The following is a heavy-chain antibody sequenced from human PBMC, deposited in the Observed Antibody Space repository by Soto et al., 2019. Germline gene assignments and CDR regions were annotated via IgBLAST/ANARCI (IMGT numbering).Heavy chain of an antibody. Sequence: QVQLVQSGGEVKKPGASVKVSCKASGYTFSSYGINWVRQAPGQGLEWLGWISPYDGNTKYAQILQGRVSMTTDTSTKTAYREVRSLRSDAPAVYYCARGGYYDSSGSRNYHYYGMNVWGQGTTVTVSS. CDR2: ISPYDGNT. J-gene: IGHJ6*02. CDR3: ARGGYYDSSGSRNYHYYGMNV. CDR1: GYTFSSYG. V-gene: IGHV1-18*01. D-gene: IGHD3-22*01.